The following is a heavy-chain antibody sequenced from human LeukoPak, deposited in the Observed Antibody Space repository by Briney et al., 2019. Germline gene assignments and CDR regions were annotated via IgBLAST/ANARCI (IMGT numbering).Heavy chain of an antibody. V-gene: IGHV6-1*01. CDR2: TYYRSKWYN. D-gene: IGHD1-26*01. CDR3: ARDYGALDY. Sequence: SQTLSLTCAISGDSVSSNSGTWHWIRQSPSRGLEWLGRTYYRSKWYNDYAVSVKSRITINPDTSKNQFSLQLNSVTPEDTAVYFCARDYGALDYWGQGTLVTVSS. CDR1: GDSVSSNSGT. J-gene: IGHJ4*02.